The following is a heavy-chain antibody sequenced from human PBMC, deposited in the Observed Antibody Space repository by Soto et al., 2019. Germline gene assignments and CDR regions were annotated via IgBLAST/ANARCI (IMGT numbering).Heavy chain of an antibody. Sequence: GGSLRLSCAASGFTFSSYWMSWVRQAPGKGLEWVANIKQDGSEKYYVDSVKGRFTISRDNAKNSLYLQMNSPRAEDTAVYYCARWTAMVSLYYYYYGMDVWGQGTTVTVSS. D-gene: IGHD5-18*01. CDR2: IKQDGSEK. CDR3: ARWTAMVSLYYYYYGMDV. V-gene: IGHV3-7*01. CDR1: GFTFSSYW. J-gene: IGHJ6*02.